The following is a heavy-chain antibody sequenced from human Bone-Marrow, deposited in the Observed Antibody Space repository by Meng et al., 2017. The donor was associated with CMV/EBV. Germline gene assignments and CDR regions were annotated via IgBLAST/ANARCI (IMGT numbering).Heavy chain of an antibody. Sequence: GESLKISCAASGFTFSSYGMHWVRQAPGKGLEWVAFIRYDGSNKYYADSVKGRFTISRDNSKNTLYLQMNSLRAEDTAVYYCARAYLTIFYGMDVWGQRTTVTVSS. CDR1: GFTFSSYG. D-gene: IGHD3-3*01. J-gene: IGHJ6*02. CDR2: IRYDGSNK. V-gene: IGHV3-30*02. CDR3: ARAYLTIFYGMDV.